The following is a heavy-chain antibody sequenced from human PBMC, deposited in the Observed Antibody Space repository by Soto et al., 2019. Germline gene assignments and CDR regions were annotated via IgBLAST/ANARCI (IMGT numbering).Heavy chain of an antibody. D-gene: IGHD2-15*01. J-gene: IGHJ4*02. CDR2: IYYTGRT. CDR3: AREGSSSPEYFDV. Sequence: SETLSLTCSVSGGSISSDDYYWTWIRQPPGECLEWIGYIYYTGRTSSTPSLESRVPIXXXTXXXXXSLKLXSVSXADTAVYYCAREGSSSPEYFDVWGPGTLVT. CDR1: GGSISSDDYY. V-gene: IGHV4-30-4*01.